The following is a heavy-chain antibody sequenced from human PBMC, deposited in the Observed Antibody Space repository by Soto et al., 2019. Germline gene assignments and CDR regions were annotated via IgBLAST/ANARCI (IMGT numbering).Heavy chain of an antibody. CDR1: GFTFSSYG. D-gene: IGHD6-19*01. J-gene: IGHJ6*02. CDR3: AKDHLRQWLARGYYGMDV. Sequence: PGGSLRLSCAASGFTFSSYGMHWVRQAPGKGLEWVAVISYDGSNKYYADSVKGRFTISRDNSKNKLYLQMNSLRAEDTAVYYCAKDHLRQWLARGYYGMDVWGQGTTVTVSS. V-gene: IGHV3-30*18. CDR2: ISYDGSNK.